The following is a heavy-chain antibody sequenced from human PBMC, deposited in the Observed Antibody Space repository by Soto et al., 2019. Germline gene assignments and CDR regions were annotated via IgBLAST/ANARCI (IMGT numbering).Heavy chain of an antibody. CDR2: ISSSGSTI. D-gene: IGHD3-10*01. V-gene: IGHV3-11*01. CDR1: GFTFSDYY. J-gene: IGHJ6*03. Sequence: QVQLVESGGGLVKPGGSLRLFCAASGFTFSDYYMSWIRQAPGKGLEWVSYISSSGSTIYYADSVKGRFTISRDNAKNSLYLQMNSLRAEDTAVYYCARITMVRGVIINYYYYYMDVWGKGTTVTVSS. CDR3: ARITMVRGVIINYYYYYMDV.